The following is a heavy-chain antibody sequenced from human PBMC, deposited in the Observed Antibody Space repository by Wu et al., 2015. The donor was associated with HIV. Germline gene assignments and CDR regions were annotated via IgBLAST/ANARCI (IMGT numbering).Heavy chain of an antibody. CDR2: FNPEDGET. J-gene: IGHJ4*02. CDR3: ARDPYSSSWYLVY. D-gene: IGHD6-13*01. V-gene: IGHV1-24*01. CDR1: GHTVTDLS. Sequence: QVQLVQSGAEVKKPGASVKVSCKVSGHTVTDLSIHWVRQAPGKGLEWMGGFNPEDGETIYAQKFQGRVTLTEDTSTDTAYMELSSLRSEDTAVYYCARDPYSSSWYLVYWGQGTLGHRLL.